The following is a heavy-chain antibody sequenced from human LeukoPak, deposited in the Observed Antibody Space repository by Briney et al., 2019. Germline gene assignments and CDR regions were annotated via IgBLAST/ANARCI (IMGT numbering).Heavy chain of an antibody. J-gene: IGHJ4*02. CDR1: GFTFSSYS. V-gene: IGHV3-21*01. CDR3: ATYTQNFGAPGTDY. D-gene: IGHD3-10*01. CDR2: ISSSSYI. Sequence: GGSLRLSCAASGFTFSSYSMNWVRQAPGKGLEWVSSISSSSYIYYADSVRGRFTISRDNAKTSLYLQMNSLRAEDTAVYYCATYTQNFGAPGTDYWGQGTLVTVSS.